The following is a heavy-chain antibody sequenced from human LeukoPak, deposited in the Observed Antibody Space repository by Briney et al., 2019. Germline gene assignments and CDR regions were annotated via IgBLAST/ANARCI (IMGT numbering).Heavy chain of an antibody. J-gene: IGHJ4*02. V-gene: IGHV3-23*01. CDR1: GFTFSSYA. D-gene: IGHD3-9*01. Sequence: GGSLRPSCAASGFTFSSYAMSWVRQAPGKGLEWVSAISGSGGSTYYADSVKGRFTISRDNSKNTLYLQMNSLRAEDTAVYYCAKAPGAVYDILTGYYPDYFDYWGQGTLVTVSS. CDR2: ISGSGGST. CDR3: AKAPGAVYDILTGYYPDYFDY.